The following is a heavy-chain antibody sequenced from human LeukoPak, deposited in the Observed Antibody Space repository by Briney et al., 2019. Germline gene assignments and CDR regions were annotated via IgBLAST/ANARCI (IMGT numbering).Heavy chain of an antibody. CDR3: AKGRDKYQLLSKNWFDP. CDR1: GFTFDDYA. CDR2: IRWNSGSI. D-gene: IGHD2-2*01. Sequence: GGSLRLSCAASGFTFDDYAMHWVRQAPGKGLEWVSGIRWNSGSIGYADSVKGRFTISRDNAKNSLYLQMNSLRAEDTALYYCAKGRDKYQLLSKNWFDPWGQGTLVTVSS. J-gene: IGHJ5*02. V-gene: IGHV3-9*01.